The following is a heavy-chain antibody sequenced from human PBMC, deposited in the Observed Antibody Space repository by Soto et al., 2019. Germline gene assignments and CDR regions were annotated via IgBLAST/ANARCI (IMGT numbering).Heavy chain of an antibody. CDR3: ARDRLPYCGGDCYPTGFDP. J-gene: IGHJ5*02. Sequence: GGSLRLSCAASGFTFSSYSMNWVRQAPGKGLEWVSYISSSSSTIYYADSVKGRFTISRDNAKNSLYLQMNSLRAEDTAVYYCARDRLPYCGGDCYPTGFDPWGQGTLVTVS. D-gene: IGHD2-21*01. V-gene: IGHV3-48*01. CDR2: ISSSSSTI. CDR1: GFTFSSYS.